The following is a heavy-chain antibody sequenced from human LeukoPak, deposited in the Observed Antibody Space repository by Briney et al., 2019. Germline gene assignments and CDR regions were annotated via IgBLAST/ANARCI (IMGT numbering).Heavy chain of an antibody. CDR2: MNPNSGNT. CDR3: ARKGYYGSGSYYNNWFDP. CDR1: GHTFTSYD. Sequence: ASVKVSCKASGHTFTSYDINWVRQATGQGLEWMGWMNPNSGNTGYAQKFQGRVTMTRNTSISTAYMELSSLRSEDTAVYYCARKGYYGSGSYYNNWFDPWGQGTLVTVSS. J-gene: IGHJ5*02. V-gene: IGHV1-8*01. D-gene: IGHD3-10*01.